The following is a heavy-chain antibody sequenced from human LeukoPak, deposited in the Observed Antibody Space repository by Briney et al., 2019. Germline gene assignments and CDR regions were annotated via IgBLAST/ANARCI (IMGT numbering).Heavy chain of an antibody. Sequence: SETLSLTCTVSGGSISSYYWSWIRQPPEKGLEWIGYIYYSGSTNYNPSLKSRVTISVDTSKNQFSLKLSSVTAADTAVYYCARIIGSSEDPYFDYWGQGTLVTVSS. CDR1: GGSISSYY. J-gene: IGHJ4*02. CDR2: IYYSGST. V-gene: IGHV4-59*01. D-gene: IGHD6-6*01. CDR3: ARIIGSSEDPYFDY.